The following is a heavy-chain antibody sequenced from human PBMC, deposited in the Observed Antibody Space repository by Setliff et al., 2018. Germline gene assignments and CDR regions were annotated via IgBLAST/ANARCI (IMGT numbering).Heavy chain of an antibody. D-gene: IGHD3-22*01. Sequence: GGSLRLSCAASAFSFSTYAMNWVRHTPGKGLEWVSYISNSGNSIYYADSVKGRFTISRDNSRDTVFLQMNNVRTEDTALYYCARGEKYYSDSSGYSLDFWGQGTLVTVSS. CDR3: ARGEKYYSDSSGYSLDF. J-gene: IGHJ4*02. CDR1: AFSFSTYA. CDR2: ISNSGNSI. V-gene: IGHV3-48*03.